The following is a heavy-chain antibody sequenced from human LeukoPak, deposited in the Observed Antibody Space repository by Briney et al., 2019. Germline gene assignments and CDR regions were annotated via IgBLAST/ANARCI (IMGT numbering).Heavy chain of an antibody. D-gene: IGHD2-2*01. CDR3: ARARSDCTSTGCQRWFDP. Sequence: GGSLRLSCAASGFTLSSYWMSGVRQAPGEGLEWVANIKQDGREKYYVDSVKGRFTMSRDNAKDSLYLQMNSLRAEDAAEYYCARARSDCTSTGCQRWFDPWGQGTLVTVSS. CDR2: IKQDGREK. V-gene: IGHV3-7*01. J-gene: IGHJ5*02. CDR1: GFTLSSYW.